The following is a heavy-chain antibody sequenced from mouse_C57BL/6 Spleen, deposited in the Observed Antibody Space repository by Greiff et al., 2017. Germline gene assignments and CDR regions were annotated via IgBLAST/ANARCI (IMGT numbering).Heavy chain of an antibody. CDR2: INPGSGGT. CDR1: GYTFTNYL. Sequence: VMLVESGAELVRPGTSVKVSCKASGYTFTNYLIEWVKQRPGQGLEWIGVINPGSGGTNYNEKFKGKATLTADKSSITAYMHLSSLTSEDAAVYYGARDGYFGGWGQWTLVTASA. CDR3: ARDGYFGG. J-gene: IGHJ3*01. D-gene: IGHD2-3*01. V-gene: IGHV1-54*01.